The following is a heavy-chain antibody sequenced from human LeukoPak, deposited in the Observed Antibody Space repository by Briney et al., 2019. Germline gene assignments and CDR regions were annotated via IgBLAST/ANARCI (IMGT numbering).Heavy chain of an antibody. CDR2: IYSGGYT. CDR3: ARGRPAHYFDS. Sequence: GGSLRLSCAAAGFTVSSTYLTWVRQAPGKGLEWLSVIYSGGYTYYADSVKGRFFISRDISENMVYLQMNSLSVEDTAVYFCARGRPAHYFDSWGPGTLVTVS. J-gene: IGHJ4*02. D-gene: IGHD6-6*01. V-gene: IGHV3-66*01. CDR1: GFTVSSTY.